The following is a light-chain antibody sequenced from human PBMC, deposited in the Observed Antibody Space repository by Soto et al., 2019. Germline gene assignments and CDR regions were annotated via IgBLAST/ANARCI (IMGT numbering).Light chain of an antibody. Sequence: QSALTQPASVSGSPGQSITISCTGTSSDVGSYNLVSWYQQHPGKAPKLMIYEDSKRPSGVSNRFSGSKSGNTASLPISGLRDEDEADYYCRSFAGSSTFVVFGGGTKLTVL. J-gene: IGLJ2*01. CDR1: SSDVGSYNL. V-gene: IGLV2-23*02. CDR3: RSFAGSSTFVV. CDR2: EDS.